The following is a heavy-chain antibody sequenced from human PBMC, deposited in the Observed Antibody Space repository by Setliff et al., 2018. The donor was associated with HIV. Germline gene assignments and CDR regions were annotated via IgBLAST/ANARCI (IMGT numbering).Heavy chain of an antibody. CDR2: VNSDGSSK. J-gene: IGHJ4*02. D-gene: IGHD3-3*01. Sequence: QSGGSLRLSCAASGFTFEKYWMHWVRQAPGKGLVWVSRVNSDGSSKTYADSVKGRFTISRDNAKNTLYLQMNSLRVEDTGVYYCHGGYDTEEQSYFGYWGQGTLVTVSS. CDR1: GFTFEKYW. V-gene: IGHV3-74*01. CDR3: HGGYDTEEQSYFGY.